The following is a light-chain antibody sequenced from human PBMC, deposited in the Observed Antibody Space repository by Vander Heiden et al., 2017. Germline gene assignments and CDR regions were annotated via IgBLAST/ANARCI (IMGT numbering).Light chain of an antibody. Sequence: EIALPQSPGTLSLSPGERATLSCRASQSVSSSYLAWYQQKPGQAPRLLIYGASSRATGIPDRFMGRGCGTDCALTISRLEPEDFAVYDCQLYGSSTKWTFGQGTKVEIK. J-gene: IGKJ1*01. V-gene: IGKV3-20*01. CDR1: QSVSSSY. CDR2: GAS. CDR3: QLYGSSTKWT.